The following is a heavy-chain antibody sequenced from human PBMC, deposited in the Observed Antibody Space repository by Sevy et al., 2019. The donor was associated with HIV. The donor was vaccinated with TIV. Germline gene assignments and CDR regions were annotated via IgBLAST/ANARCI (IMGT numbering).Heavy chain of an antibody. CDR1: GFTFSSYS. J-gene: IGHJ4*02. V-gene: IGHV3-48*02. CDR3: AIIQEFYDSLQDY. Sequence: GGSPRLSCAASGFTFSSYSLNWVRQAPGKGLEWVSYISGRSGTTYYADSVKGRFTISRDNAKNSLYLQMNSLRDEDTAVYYCAIIQEFYDSLQDYWGQGTLVTVSS. CDR2: ISGRSGTT. D-gene: IGHD3-22*01.